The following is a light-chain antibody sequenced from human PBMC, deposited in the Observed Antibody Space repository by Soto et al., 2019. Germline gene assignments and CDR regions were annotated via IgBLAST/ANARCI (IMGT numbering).Light chain of an antibody. V-gene: IGKV4-1*01. CDR3: QQYYSTLYT. J-gene: IGKJ2*01. CDR1: QSVLYSSNNKNY. Sequence: DIVMTQSPDSLAVSLGERATTNCKSSQSVLYSSNNKNYLAWYQQKPGQPPKLLIYWASTRESGVTDRFSGSGSGTDFTLTISSLQAEDVAVYYCQQYYSTLYTFGQGTKLEIK. CDR2: WAS.